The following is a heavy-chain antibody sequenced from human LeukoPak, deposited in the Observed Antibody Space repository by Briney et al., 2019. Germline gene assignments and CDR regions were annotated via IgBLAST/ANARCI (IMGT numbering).Heavy chain of an antibody. CDR1: GFTFSNYA. CDR2: ISGSGGST. Sequence: GGSLRLSCAASGFTFSNYAMSWVRQAPGKGLEWVSAISGSGGSTYYADSVKGRFTISRDNSKNTLYLQMNSLRAEDTAVYYCARYSSGWPFDYWGQGTLVTVSS. D-gene: IGHD6-19*01. V-gene: IGHV3-23*01. CDR3: ARYSSGWPFDY. J-gene: IGHJ4*02.